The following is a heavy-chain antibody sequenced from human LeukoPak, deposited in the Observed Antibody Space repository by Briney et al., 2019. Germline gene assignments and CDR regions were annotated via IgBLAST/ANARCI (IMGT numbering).Heavy chain of an antibody. J-gene: IGHJ4*02. CDR1: GFTFDDYA. D-gene: IGHD1-26*01. V-gene: IGHV3-43*02. CDR2: FSGDGTGT. Sequence: GGSLRLSCAASGFTFDDYAMHWVRQAPGKGLEWVSLFSGDGTGTYYADSVKGRFTISRDNRKNSLYLQMNSLRTEDTALYYCAKDNFGSGSYFDNWGQGTLVTVSS. CDR3: AKDNFGSGSYFDN.